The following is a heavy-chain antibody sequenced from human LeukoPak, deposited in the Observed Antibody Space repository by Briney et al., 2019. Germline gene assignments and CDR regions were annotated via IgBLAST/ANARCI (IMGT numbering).Heavy chain of an antibody. CDR2: IKSKTDGGTT. CDR3: TTSLSGYDFLFDYWGQGTLVTVSSGMDV. V-gene: IGHV3-15*01. D-gene: IGHD5-12*01. J-gene: IGHJ6*02. Sequence: GGSLRLSCAASGFTFSNAWMSWVRQAPGKGLKRVGRIKSKTDGGTTDYAAPVKDRFTFSRDDSKNTLYLQMNNLQTEDTAVYYCTTSLSGYDFLFDYWGQGTLVTVSSGMDVWGQGTTVTVSS. CDR1: GFTFSNAW.